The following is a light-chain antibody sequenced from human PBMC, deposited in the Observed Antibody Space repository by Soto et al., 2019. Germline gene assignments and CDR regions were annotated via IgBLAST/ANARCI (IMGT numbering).Light chain of an antibody. J-gene: IGLJ2*01. CDR2: EVS. CDR3: CSYTSSSTPVV. V-gene: IGLV2-14*01. CDR1: SSDVGGYNY. Sequence: QSALTQPASVSGSPGQSITISCTGTSSDVGGYNYVSWYQQHPGKGPKLMIYEVSNRASGVSNRFSGSKSGNTASLTISGLQPEDEADYYCCSYTSSSTPVVFGGGTKLTVL.